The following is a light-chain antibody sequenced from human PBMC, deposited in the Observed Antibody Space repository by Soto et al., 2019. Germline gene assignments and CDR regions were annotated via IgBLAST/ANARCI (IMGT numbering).Light chain of an antibody. Sequence: EIVMTQSPATLSVSPGERATLSCRASQSVSSKLAWFQQKPGQAPSLLIYGVSTRATGVPVRFSGSGSGTDFTLTISRLEPEDFAVYYCQQFSSYPLTFGGGTKVDIK. CDR2: GVS. CDR3: QQFSSYPLT. CDR1: QSVSSK. V-gene: IGKV3-15*01. J-gene: IGKJ4*01.